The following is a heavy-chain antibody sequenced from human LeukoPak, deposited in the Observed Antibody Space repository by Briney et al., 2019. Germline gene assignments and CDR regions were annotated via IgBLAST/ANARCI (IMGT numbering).Heavy chain of an antibody. V-gene: IGHV3-23*01. CDR2: ISGSGGST. J-gene: IGHJ4*02. CDR1: GFTFSSYA. Sequence: EGSLRLSCAASGFTFSSYAMSWVRQAPGKGLEWVSAISGSGGSTYYADSVKGRFTISRDNSKNTLYLQMNSLRAEDTAVYYCAAYCSGGSCYFDYWGQGTLVTVSS. CDR3: AAYCSGGSCYFDY. D-gene: IGHD2-15*01.